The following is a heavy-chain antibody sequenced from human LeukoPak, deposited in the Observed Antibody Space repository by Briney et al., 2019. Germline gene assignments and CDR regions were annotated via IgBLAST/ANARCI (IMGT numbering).Heavy chain of an antibody. Sequence: GGSLRLSCAASGFTLSSYSMKWVRQAPGKGLEWVSSISSSSIYIYYADSVKGRFTISRDNAKNSLYLQMNSLRAEDTAVYYWGGGGGYSYGTGSKAYWGQGTLVTVSS. CDR2: ISSSSIYI. J-gene: IGHJ4*02. CDR1: GFTLSSYS. CDR3: GGGGGYSYGTGSKAY. D-gene: IGHD5-18*01. V-gene: IGHV3-21*01.